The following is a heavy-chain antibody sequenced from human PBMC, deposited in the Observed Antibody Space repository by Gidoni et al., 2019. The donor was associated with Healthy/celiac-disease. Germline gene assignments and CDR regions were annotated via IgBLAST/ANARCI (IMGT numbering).Heavy chain of an antibody. CDR2: IIPILGIA. V-gene: IGHV1-69*08. CDR3: ARELDFWSGKQYYYYGMDV. D-gene: IGHD3-3*01. CDR1: GGTFSSHS. Sequence: QVQLVQSGAEVKKPGSSVKVSCKASGGTFSSHSISGVRQAPGQGLEWMGRIIPILGIANYAQKFQGRVTITADKSTSTAYMELSSLRSEDTAVYYCARELDFWSGKQYYYYGMDVWGQGTTVTVSS. J-gene: IGHJ6*02.